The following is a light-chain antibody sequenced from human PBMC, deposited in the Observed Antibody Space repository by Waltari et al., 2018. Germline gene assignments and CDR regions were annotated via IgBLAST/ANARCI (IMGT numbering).Light chain of an antibody. CDR1: RSNLGSNY. CDR2: RNI. J-gene: IGLJ2*01. V-gene: IGLV1-47*01. CDR3: AAWDDSLSGFVV. Sequence: QSVLTQPPSESGTPGQRIIISCSGSRSNLGSNYVYWYKQLPGTAPKLLIYRNILRPSGVPDRFSGSKSGTSASLAIIGLRSEDEADYYCAAWDDSLSGFVVFGGGTKLTVL.